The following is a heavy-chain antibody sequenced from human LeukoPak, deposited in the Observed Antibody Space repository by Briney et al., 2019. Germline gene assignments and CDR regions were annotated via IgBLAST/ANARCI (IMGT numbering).Heavy chain of an antibody. V-gene: IGHV1-2*02. D-gene: IGHD3-10*01. Sequence: ASVKVSCKASGYTFTDYYLHWVRQAPGQGLEWLGWISPKSGDTNFAQKFQGRVTMTRDTAINTAYLELSRLRSDDTAVYYCARELSGSYSDALDIWGLGTTVTVSP. J-gene: IGHJ3*02. CDR2: ISPKSGDT. CDR1: GYTFTDYY. CDR3: ARELSGSYSDALDI.